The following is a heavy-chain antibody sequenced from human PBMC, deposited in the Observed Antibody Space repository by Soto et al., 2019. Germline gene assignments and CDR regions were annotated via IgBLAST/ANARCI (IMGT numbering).Heavy chain of an antibody. CDR2: IIPILGIA. V-gene: IGHV1-69*02. CDR1: GGTFSSYT. J-gene: IGHJ5*02. D-gene: IGHD6-19*01. CDR3: ARAVRPKEHLPIAVAGTGSWFDP. Sequence: QVQLVQSGAEVKKPGSSVKVSCKASGGTFSSYTISWVRQAPGQGLEWMGRIIPILGIAHYAQKFQGRVTITADKSTSTAYMERSRLRAEDTAVYYCARAVRPKEHLPIAVAGTGSWFDPWGQGNLVNVSS.